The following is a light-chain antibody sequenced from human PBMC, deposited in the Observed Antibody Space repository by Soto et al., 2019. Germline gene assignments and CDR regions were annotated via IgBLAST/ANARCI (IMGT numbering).Light chain of an antibody. V-gene: IGLV2-14*01. CDR3: SSYTSSSSHV. CDR1: SSDVGGYDY. CDR2: DVS. Sequence: QSARAHPASVSGSPGQSITIYSTGTSSDVGGYDYVSWYQQHPGKAPKLMIYDVSNRPSGVSNRFSGLKSGNSASLTISGRQAEDEADYYCSSYTSSSSHVIGTGTKVTVL. J-gene: IGLJ1*01.